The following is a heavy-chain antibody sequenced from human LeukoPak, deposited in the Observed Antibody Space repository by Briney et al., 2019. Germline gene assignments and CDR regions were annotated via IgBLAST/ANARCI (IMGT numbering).Heavy chain of an antibody. V-gene: IGHV4-59*01. CDR3: ARSRGYFDY. D-gene: IGHD6-13*01. Sequence: PSETLSLTCTVSGGSISSSYWSWIRQPPGKGLEWIGYIYYSGSTNYNPSLKSRVTISVDTSKNQFSLKLSSATAADTALYYCARSRGYFDYWGQGTLVTVSS. CDR1: GGSISSSY. J-gene: IGHJ4*02. CDR2: IYYSGST.